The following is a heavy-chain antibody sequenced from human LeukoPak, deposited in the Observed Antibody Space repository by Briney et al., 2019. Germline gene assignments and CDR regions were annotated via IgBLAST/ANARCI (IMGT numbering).Heavy chain of an antibody. J-gene: IGHJ3*02. CDR3: AKGVPGILGVGDAFDI. Sequence: PGGSLRLSCAASGFTFSSYAMSWVRQAPGKGLEWVSAISGSGGSTYYADSVKGRFTISRDNSKNTLYLQMNSLRAEDTAVYYCAKGVPGILGVGDAFDIWGQGTMVTVSS. CDR2: ISGSGGST. V-gene: IGHV3-23*01. CDR1: GFTFSSYA. D-gene: IGHD2-8*02.